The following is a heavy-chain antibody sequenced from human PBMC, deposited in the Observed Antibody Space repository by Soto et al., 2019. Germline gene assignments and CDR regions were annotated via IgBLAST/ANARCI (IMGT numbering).Heavy chain of an antibody. CDR2: IYYSGST. D-gene: IGHD6-6*01. J-gene: IGHJ6*03. Sequence: SETLSLTCTVSGGSISSSSYYWGWIRQPPGKGLEWIGSIYYSGSTYYNPSLKSRVTISVDTSKNQFSLKLSSVTAADTAVYYCARPRYSTSSNYYYYYMDVWGKGTTVTVFS. CDR3: ARPRYSTSSNYYYYYMDV. CDR1: GGSISSSSYY. V-gene: IGHV4-39*01.